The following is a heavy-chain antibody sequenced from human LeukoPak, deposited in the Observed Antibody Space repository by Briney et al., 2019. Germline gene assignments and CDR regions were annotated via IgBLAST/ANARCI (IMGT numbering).Heavy chain of an antibody. CDR1: GFTVSSNY. CDR3: ATTHCSSTSCWNGDFDY. Sequence: GGSLRLSCAASGFTVSSNYMSWVRQAPGKGLEWVSVIYSGGSTYYADSVKGRFTISRDNSKNTLYLQMNSLRAEDTAVYYCATTHCSSTSCWNGDFDYWGQGTLVTVSS. CDR2: IYSGGST. D-gene: IGHD2-2*01. J-gene: IGHJ4*02. V-gene: IGHV3-53*01.